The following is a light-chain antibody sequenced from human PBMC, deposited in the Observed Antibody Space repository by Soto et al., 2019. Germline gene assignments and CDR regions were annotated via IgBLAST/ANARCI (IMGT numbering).Light chain of an antibody. Sequence: VVMTQSPLSMPATLGQPASISCRSSQSLSYSDGNTYLNWVQQRPGQSPRRLIYKVSNRDSGFSAQCSGSRSVTVFTLEISSVESEDVGVYYCMQVTRWASYTLGQGTKLEIK. CDR2: KVS. V-gene: IGKV2-30*01. CDR3: MQVTRWASYT. CDR1: QSLSYSDGNTY. J-gene: IGKJ2*01.